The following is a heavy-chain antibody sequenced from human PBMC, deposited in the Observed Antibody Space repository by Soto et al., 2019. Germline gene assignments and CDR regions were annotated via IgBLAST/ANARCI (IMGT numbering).Heavy chain of an antibody. Sequence: EVQLVESGGGLVQPGRSLRLSCAASGFTFDDYAMHWVRQAPGKGLEWVSGISWNSGSIGYADSVKGRFTISRDNAKNSLYLQMNSLRAEDTALYYCAKCSGWPCTDAFDIWGQGTMVTVSS. CDR2: ISWNSGSI. CDR1: GFTFDDYA. D-gene: IGHD6-19*01. J-gene: IGHJ3*02. V-gene: IGHV3-9*01. CDR3: AKCSGWPCTDAFDI.